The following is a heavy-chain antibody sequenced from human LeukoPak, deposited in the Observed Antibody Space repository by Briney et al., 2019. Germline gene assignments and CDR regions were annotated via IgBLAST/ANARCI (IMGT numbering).Heavy chain of an antibody. CDR3: AGSPLYSSGWYSIDY. D-gene: IGHD6-19*01. CDR2: IYYSGST. V-gene: IGHV4-39*01. CDR1: GGSISSSSYY. Sequence: SETLSLTCTVSGGSISSSSYYWGWIRQPPGKGLEWIGSIYYSGSTYYNPSLKSRVTISVDTSKNQFSLKLSSVTAADTAVYYCAGSPLYSSGWYSIDYWGQGTLVTVSS. J-gene: IGHJ4*02.